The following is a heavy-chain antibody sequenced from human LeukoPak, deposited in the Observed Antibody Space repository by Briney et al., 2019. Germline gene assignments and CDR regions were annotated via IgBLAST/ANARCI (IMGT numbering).Heavy chain of an antibody. CDR3: ARVAGGSYYGYYYYMGV. V-gene: IGHV3-48*04. CDR1: EFTFSDYW. J-gene: IGHJ6*03. D-gene: IGHD1-26*01. CDR2: ISSSGSTI. Sequence: PGGSLRLSCATSEFTFSDYWMTWVRQAPGKGLEWVSYISSSGSTIYYADSVKGRFTISRDNAKNSLYLQMNSLRAEDTAVYYCARVAGGSYYGYYYYMGVWGKGTTVTVSS.